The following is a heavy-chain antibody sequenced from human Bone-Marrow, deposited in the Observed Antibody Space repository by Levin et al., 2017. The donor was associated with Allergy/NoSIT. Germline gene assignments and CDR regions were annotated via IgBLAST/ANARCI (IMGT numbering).Heavy chain of an antibody. CDR3: ARFPSGGPIDY. Sequence: GASVKVSCKPSGYTFTGYYVHWVRQAPGQGLEWMGWFSPNSGGTNFAQKFQGRVTMTRDTSISTVYMELSRLQSDDTAVYYCARFPSGGPIDYWGQGTLVTVSS. V-gene: IGHV1-2*02. J-gene: IGHJ4*02. CDR2: FSPNSGGT. CDR1: GYTFTGYY. D-gene: IGHD3-16*01.